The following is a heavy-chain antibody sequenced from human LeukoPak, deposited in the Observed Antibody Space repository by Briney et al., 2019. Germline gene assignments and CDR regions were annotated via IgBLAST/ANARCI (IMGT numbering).Heavy chain of an antibody. CDR3: ARRAYSSGYYFFDY. CDR1: GGSNSSYF. V-gene: IGHV4-59*01. J-gene: IGHJ4*02. Sequence: PSETLSLTCTVSGGSNSSYFWNWIRQPPGKGPEWIGYIYYSGSTNYNPSLKSRVTISIDTSKNQFSLKLSSVTAADTAVYYCARRAYSSGYYFFDYWGQGTLVTVSS. CDR2: IYYSGST. D-gene: IGHD3-22*01.